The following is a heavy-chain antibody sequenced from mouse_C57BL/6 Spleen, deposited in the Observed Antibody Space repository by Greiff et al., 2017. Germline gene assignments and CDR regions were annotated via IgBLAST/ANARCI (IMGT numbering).Heavy chain of an antibody. Sequence: EVQLQQSGAELVRPGVSVKLSCTASGFNIQDDYLHWVKQRPEQGLEWIGWIDPENGDIAYASKFQGKATITADPSSNTAYLQLSSLTSEDTAVYYCTVIAYGIYAMDYWGQGTSVTVSS. CDR2: IDPENGDI. V-gene: IGHV14-4*01. CDR3: TVIAYGIYAMDY. D-gene: IGHD2-1*01. J-gene: IGHJ4*01. CDR1: GFNIQDDY.